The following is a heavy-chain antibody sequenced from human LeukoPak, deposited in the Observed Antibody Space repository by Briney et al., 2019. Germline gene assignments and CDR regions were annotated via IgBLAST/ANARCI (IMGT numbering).Heavy chain of an antibody. V-gene: IGHV3-33*01. CDR1: GFTFSSYG. CDR3: ARDGGVDTAMLGDY. Sequence: GGSLRLSCAASGFTFSSYGVHWVRQAPGKGLEWVAVIWYDGSNKYYADSVKGRFTISRDNSKNPQYLHMNSLRAEDTAVYCCARDGGVDTAMLGDYWGQGTLVTVSS. J-gene: IGHJ4*02. CDR2: IWYDGSNK. D-gene: IGHD5-18*01.